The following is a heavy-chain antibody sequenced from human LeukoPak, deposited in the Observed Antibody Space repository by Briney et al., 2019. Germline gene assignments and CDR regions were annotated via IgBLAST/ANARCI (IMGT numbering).Heavy chain of an antibody. CDR3: ARLAIHYGMDV. J-gene: IGHJ6*02. CDR2: IYYSGST. CDR1: GGSISSSSYY. V-gene: IGHV4-39*01. Sequence: PSETLSLTCTVSGGSISSSSYYWGWIRQPPGKGLEWIGSIYYSGSTYYNPSLKSRVTISVDTSENQFSLKLSSVTAADTAVYYCARLAIHYGMDVWGQGTTVTVSS. D-gene: IGHD5-24*01.